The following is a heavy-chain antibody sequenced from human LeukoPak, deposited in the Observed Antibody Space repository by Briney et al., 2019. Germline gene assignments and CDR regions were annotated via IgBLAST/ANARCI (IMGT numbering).Heavy chain of an antibody. V-gene: IGHV3-23*01. CDR2: ISENPERR. J-gene: IGHJ4*02. CDR1: GFSIAIYG. Sequence: PGGSLRLSCAVSGFSIAIYGITWVRQTPEKGLEWVSAISENPERRHYSNSVTGRFIISRDRSKNTVFLQMTSLRAEDTGVYYCAREGNTLLLSLDYWGLGTLVTVSS. CDR3: AREGNTLLLSLDY. D-gene: IGHD2/OR15-2a*01.